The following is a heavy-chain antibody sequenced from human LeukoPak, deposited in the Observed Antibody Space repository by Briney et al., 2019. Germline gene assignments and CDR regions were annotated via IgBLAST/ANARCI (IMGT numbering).Heavy chain of an antibody. J-gene: IGHJ5*02. CDR3: AKDLNYYGSGSSDP. CDR1: GFTFSSYG. V-gene: IGHV3-30*18. D-gene: IGHD3-10*01. CDR2: ISYDGSNK. Sequence: GGSLRLSCAASGFTFSSYGMHWVRQAPGKGLEGVAVISYDGSNKYYADSVKGRFTISRDNSKNTLYLQMNSLRAEDTAVYYCAKDLNYYGSGSSDPWGQGTLVTVSS.